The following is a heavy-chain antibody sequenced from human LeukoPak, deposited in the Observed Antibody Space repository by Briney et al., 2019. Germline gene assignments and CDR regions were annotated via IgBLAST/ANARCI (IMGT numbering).Heavy chain of an antibody. CDR1: GGTFSSYA. Sequence: SVKVSCKASGGTFSSYAISWVRQAPGQGLEWMGGIIPIFGTANYAQKFQGRVTITADESTSTAYMELSSLRSEDTAVYYCASAYHDRSGHYPPNYWGHRTLVTVSS. J-gene: IGHJ4*01. V-gene: IGHV1-69*13. D-gene: IGHD3-22*01. CDR2: IIPIFGTA. CDR3: ASAYHDRSGHYPPNY.